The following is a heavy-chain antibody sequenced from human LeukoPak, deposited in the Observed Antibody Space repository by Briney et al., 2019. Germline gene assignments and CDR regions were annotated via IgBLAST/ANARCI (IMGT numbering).Heavy chain of an antibody. V-gene: IGHV5-51*01. D-gene: IGHD2-2*01. CDR2: IYPGDSDT. J-gene: IGHJ6*02. CDR3: ARHGTGIVVVPAAKDIGEKYYYYYYGMDV. Sequence: GESLKISCKGSGYSFTSYWIGWVRQMPGKRLEWMGIIYPGDSDTRYRPSFQGQVTISADKSISTAYLQWSSLKASDTAMYYCARHGTGIVVVPAAKDIGEKYYYYYYGMDVWGQGTTVTVSS. CDR1: GYSFTSYW.